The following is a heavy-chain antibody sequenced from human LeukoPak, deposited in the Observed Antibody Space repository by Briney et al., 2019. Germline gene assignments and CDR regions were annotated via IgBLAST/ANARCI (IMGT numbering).Heavy chain of an antibody. CDR1: GFTFSSYG. Sequence: PGGSLRLSCAASGFTFSSYGMHWVRQAPGKGLEWVAVIWYDGSNKYYADSVKGRFTISRDNSKNTLYLQMNSLRAEDTAVYYCAKIGAPYSSSSEGGDYYFDYWGQGTLVTVSS. CDR2: IWYDGSNK. CDR3: AKIGAPYSSSSEGGDYYFDY. V-gene: IGHV3-33*06. J-gene: IGHJ4*02. D-gene: IGHD6-6*01.